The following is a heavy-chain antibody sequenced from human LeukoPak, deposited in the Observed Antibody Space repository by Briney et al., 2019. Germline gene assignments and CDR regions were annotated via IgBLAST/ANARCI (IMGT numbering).Heavy chain of an antibody. D-gene: IGHD3-10*01. CDR2: ISGGGDAT. V-gene: IGHV3-23*01. J-gene: IGHJ4*02. CDR3: ARDSSMLRGPLVIYYFDF. CDR1: DFSFITYA. Sequence: GGSLRLSCAASDFSFITYAMSWVRQAPGKGLEWVSTISGGGDATYYADSVKVRFTISRDNSKNTLYLQMNSLRVEDTAVYYCARDSSMLRGPLVIYYFDFWGQGTLVTVSS.